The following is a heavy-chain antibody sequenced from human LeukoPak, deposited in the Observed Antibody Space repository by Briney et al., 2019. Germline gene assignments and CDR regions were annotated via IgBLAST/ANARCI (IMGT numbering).Heavy chain of an antibody. CDR2: ISGSGGST. CDR1: GFTFSSYG. CDR3: AKDLGYYGSGSYYDWFDP. Sequence: GGSLRLSCAASGFTFSSYGMHWVRQAPGKGLEWVSAISGSGGSTYYADSVKGRFTISRDNSKNTLYLQMNSLRAEDTAVYYCAKDLGYYGSGSYYDWFDPWGQGTLVTVSS. J-gene: IGHJ5*02. D-gene: IGHD3-10*01. V-gene: IGHV3-23*01.